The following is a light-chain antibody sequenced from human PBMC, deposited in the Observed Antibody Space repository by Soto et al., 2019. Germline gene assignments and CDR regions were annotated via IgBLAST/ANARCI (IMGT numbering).Light chain of an antibody. CDR1: ALGDKY. Sequence: SYELTQPPSVSVSPGQTASITCSGDALGDKYACWYQQKPGQSPILVIYENSGRPSGIPERFSGSNSGNTATLTISGTQAVDEADYYCQTWDTSFVVFGGGTKLTVL. J-gene: IGLJ2*01. V-gene: IGLV3-1*01. CDR2: ENS. CDR3: QTWDTSFVV.